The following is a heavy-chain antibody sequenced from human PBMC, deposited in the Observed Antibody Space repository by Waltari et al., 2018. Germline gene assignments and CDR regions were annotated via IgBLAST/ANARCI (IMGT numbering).Heavy chain of an antibody. CDR2: IVVGSGNT. V-gene: IGHV1-58*02. CDR1: GYTFTTYA. Sequence: HLVQSGSELKKPGASVKVSCKASGYTFTTYAINWVRQAPGQGLEWIGWIVVGSGNTNYAQKFQERVTITRDMSTSTAYMELSSLRSEDTAVYYCAAMVSDGVDYWGQGTLVTVSS. D-gene: IGHD2-8*01. CDR3: AAMVSDGVDY. J-gene: IGHJ4*02.